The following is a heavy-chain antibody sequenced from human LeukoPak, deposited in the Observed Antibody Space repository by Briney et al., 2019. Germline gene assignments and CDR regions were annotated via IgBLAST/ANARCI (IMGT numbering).Heavy chain of an antibody. CDR3: ARVRWVTAMVTGPYFDY. CDR2: IYYSGST. J-gene: IGHJ4*02. V-gene: IGHV4-61*01. Sequence: PSETLSLTCTVSGGSISSGYYWSWIRQPPGKGLEWIGYIYYSGSTNYNPSLKSRVTISVDTSKNQFSLKLSSVTAADTAVYYCARVRWVTAMVTGPYFDYWGQGTLVTVSS. CDR1: GGSISSGYY. D-gene: IGHD5-18*01.